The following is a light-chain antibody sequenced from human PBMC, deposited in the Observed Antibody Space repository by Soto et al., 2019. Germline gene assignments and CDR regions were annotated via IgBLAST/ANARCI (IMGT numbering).Light chain of an antibody. CDR3: QKVSSSPST. V-gene: IGKV1-9*01. CDR1: QGIPQY. J-gene: IGKJ4*01. Sequence: IQLTQSPSTLSSSPGERATLSCRASQGIPQYVAWYQQKPGKAPNLLIYDASTWPSGVPSRFSGSGSGTDFTLTISRLDPEDVATYYCQKVSSSPSTFGGGTKVDIK. CDR2: DAS.